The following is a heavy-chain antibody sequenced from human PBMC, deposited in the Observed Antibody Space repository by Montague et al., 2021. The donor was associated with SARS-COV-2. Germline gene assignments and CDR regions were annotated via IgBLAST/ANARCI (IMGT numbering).Heavy chain of an antibody. CDR3: ARGIPRPKRWLSVVDDAFDI. V-gene: IGHV4-34*01. D-gene: IGHD3-22*01. Sequence: SETLSLTCAVYGGSLSPYYWAWIRQSPGKGLEWIGNINHSGNTNYNPSLKSRVTISLDTSSSQFSLYLTSVTAADAAVYYCARGIPRPKRWLSVVDDAFDIWGQGTMVTVSS. J-gene: IGHJ3*02. CDR2: INHSGNT. CDR1: GGSLSPYY.